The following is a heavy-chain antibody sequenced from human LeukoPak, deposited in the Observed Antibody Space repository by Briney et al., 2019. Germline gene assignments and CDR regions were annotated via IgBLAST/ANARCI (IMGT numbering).Heavy chain of an antibody. CDR2: INHSGST. D-gene: IGHD4-17*01. Sequence: SETLSLTCAVYGGSFSGYYWSWIRQPPGKGLEWIGEINHSGSTNYNPSLKSRVTISVDTSKNQFSLKLSSVTAADTAVYYCARAFSSYRAVTKGSYWYFDLWGRGTLVTVSS. V-gene: IGHV4-34*01. J-gene: IGHJ2*01. CDR1: GGSFSGYY. CDR3: ARAFSSYRAVTKGSYWYFDL.